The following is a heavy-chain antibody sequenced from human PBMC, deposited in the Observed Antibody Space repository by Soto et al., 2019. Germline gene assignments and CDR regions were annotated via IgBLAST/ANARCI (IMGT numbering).Heavy chain of an antibody. CDR1: GFPFSTSG. Sequence: GGSLRLSCAASGFPFSTSGMLWVRQPPGEGLEWVSAIGPNPANTNYRDSVKGRFTISRDNSRNTVFLQMSALRAEDTARYYCATARHCSRDACPAAEWGQGTLVTVSS. D-gene: IGHD2-21*01. CDR2: IGPNPANT. V-gene: IGHV3-23*01. CDR3: ATARHCSRDACPAAE. J-gene: IGHJ4*02.